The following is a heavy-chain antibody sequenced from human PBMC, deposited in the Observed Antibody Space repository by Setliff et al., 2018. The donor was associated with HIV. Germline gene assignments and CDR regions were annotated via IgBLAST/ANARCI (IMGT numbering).Heavy chain of an antibody. CDR2: IYYSGST. Sequence: PSETLSLTCTVSGGSISSDYWSWIRQPPGKGLEWIGYIYYSGSTNYNPSLKSRVTISVATSKNQFSLKLNSVTTADTAVYYCARNFGLSPSGKYYYYYGMDIWGQGTTVTVSS. CDR3: ARNFGLSPSGKYYYYYGMDI. J-gene: IGHJ6*02. D-gene: IGHD3-10*01. CDR1: GGSISSDY. V-gene: IGHV4-59*01.